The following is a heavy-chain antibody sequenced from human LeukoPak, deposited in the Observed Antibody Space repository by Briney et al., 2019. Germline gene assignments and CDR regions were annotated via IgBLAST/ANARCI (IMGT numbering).Heavy chain of an antibody. D-gene: IGHD6-6*01. CDR1: VGSFSGYY. CDR2: INHSGST. Sequence: PSETLSLTCAVYVGSFSGYYWSWIRQPPGKGLEWIGEINHSGSTNYNPSLKSRVTISVDTSKNQFSLKLSSVTAADTAVYYCARRGQLGFWQLPYLDPWGQGTLVTVSS. J-gene: IGHJ5*02. CDR3: ARRGQLGFWQLPYLDP. V-gene: IGHV4-34*01.